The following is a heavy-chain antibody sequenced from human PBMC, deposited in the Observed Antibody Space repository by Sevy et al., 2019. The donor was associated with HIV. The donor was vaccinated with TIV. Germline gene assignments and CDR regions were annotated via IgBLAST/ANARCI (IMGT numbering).Heavy chain of an antibody. CDR1: GFTFGDYW. CDR2: IKQGGSET. D-gene: IGHD3-9*01. Sequence: GGSLRLSCAASGFTFGDYWLTWVRQVPGKGLEWVANIKQGGSETYYADSVKGRFSIYRDKAKISLYLQMNSLGAEDTAVYYCARCQPDNYYHDGAVYYGLLFDHWGQGALVTVSS. J-gene: IGHJ4*02. CDR3: ARCQPDNYYHDGAVYYGLLFDH. V-gene: IGHV3-7*01.